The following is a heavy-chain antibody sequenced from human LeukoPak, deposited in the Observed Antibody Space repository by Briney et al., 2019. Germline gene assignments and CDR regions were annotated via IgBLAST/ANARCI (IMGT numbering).Heavy chain of an antibody. CDR2: SYHSGST. D-gene: IGHD2-21*01. Sequence: SGTLSLTCAVSGGSITSSKWWTWVRQPPGKGLEWIGESYHSGSTNYIPSLKSRVTISVDKSKKQFSLKLSSVTAADTAVYYCARHSPDGFDIWGQGTMVTVFS. CDR1: GGSITSSKW. V-gene: IGHV4-4*02. J-gene: IGHJ3*02. CDR3: ARHSPDGFDI.